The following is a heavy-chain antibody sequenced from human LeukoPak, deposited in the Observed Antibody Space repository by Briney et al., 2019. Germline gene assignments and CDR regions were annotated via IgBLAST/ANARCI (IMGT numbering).Heavy chain of an antibody. CDR3: ARDNCGGDCYSQAFDY. CDR1: GGTFSSYA. J-gene: IGHJ4*02. CDR2: IIPIFGTA. Sequence: SVKVSCKASGGTFSSYAISWVRQAPGQGLEWMGRIIPIFGTANYAQKFQGRVTITTDESTSTAYMELSSLGSEDTAVYYCARDNCGGDCYSQAFDYWGQGTLVTVSS. V-gene: IGHV1-69*05. D-gene: IGHD2-21*02.